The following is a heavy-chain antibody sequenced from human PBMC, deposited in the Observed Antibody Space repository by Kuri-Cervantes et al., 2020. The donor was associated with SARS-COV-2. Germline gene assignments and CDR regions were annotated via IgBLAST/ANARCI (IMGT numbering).Heavy chain of an antibody. CDR1: GFTFSNSD. Sequence: GGSLRLSCAASGFTFSNSDMNWVRQAPGKGLEWVSGVSLNGSRTHYADSVKGRFIISRDNSRNFLYQQMNSLRPEEMAVYYCVRHKAASGIVAPDWGQGTLVTVSS. CDR3: VRHKAASGIVAPD. J-gene: IGHJ4*02. CDR2: VSLNGSRT. V-gene: IGHV3-19*01. D-gene: IGHD6-13*01.